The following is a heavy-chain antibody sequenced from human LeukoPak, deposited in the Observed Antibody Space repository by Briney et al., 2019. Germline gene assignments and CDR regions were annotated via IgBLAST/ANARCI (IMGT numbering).Heavy chain of an antibody. CDR2: ISGSGVST. CDR3: AKDPRIAVAPPQYFQH. V-gene: IGHV3-23*01. CDR1: GFRFSSYA. J-gene: IGHJ1*01. D-gene: IGHD6-19*01. Sequence: PGGSLRLSCAASGFRFSSYAMSWVRQAPGKGLEWVSAISGSGVSTYYADSVKGRFTVSRDNSKNTLYLQMSSLRAEDTAVYYCAKDPRIAVAPPQYFQHWGQGTLVTVSS.